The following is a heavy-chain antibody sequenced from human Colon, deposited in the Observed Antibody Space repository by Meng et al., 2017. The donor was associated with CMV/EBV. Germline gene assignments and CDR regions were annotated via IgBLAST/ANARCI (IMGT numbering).Heavy chain of an antibody. V-gene: IGHV3-53*01. Sequence: GESLKISCAASGFTFSSYSMNWVRQAPGKGLEWVSGIYSGGRPYYADSAKGRFTISRDSSKNTLYLQMNSLRAEDTAVYYCATDTSSNTPMDVWGQGTTVTVSS. CDR3: ATDTSSNTPMDV. CDR1: GFTFSSYS. CDR2: IYSGGRP. D-gene: IGHD2-2*01. J-gene: IGHJ6*02.